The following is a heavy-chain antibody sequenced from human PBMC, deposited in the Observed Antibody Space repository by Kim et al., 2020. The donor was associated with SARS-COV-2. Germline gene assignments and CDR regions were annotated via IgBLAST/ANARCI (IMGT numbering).Heavy chain of an antibody. J-gene: IGHJ1*01. CDR3: ARGGPVVRGLIISEYFQQ. V-gene: IGHV6-1*01. CDR2: TYFRSKWYS. CDR1: GDSVSSDSAA. D-gene: IGHD3-10*01. Sequence: SQTLSLTCAIFGDSVSSDSAAWNWIRQSPSRGLEWLGRTYFRSKWYSDYALSVKTRMTINPDTSKNQFSLQLTSVTPEDTAVYYCARGGPVVRGLIISEYFQQWGQGTLVTVSS.